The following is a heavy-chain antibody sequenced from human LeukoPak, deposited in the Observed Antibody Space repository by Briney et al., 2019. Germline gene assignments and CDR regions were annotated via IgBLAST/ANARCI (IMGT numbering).Heavy chain of an antibody. CDR1: GGTFSSYA. CDR2: IIPIFGTA. CDR3: ARDVEGSGSYLFQH. V-gene: IGHV1-69*13. D-gene: IGHD3-10*01. Sequence: SVKVSCKASGGTFSSYAISWVRQAPGQGLEWMGGIIPIFGTANYAQKFQGRVTITADESTSTAYMEPSSLRSEDTAVYYCARDVEGSGSYLFQHWGQGTLVTVSS. J-gene: IGHJ1*01.